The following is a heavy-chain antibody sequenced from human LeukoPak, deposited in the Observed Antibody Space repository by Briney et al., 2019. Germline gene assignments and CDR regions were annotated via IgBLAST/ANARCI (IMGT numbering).Heavy chain of an antibody. J-gene: IGHJ4*02. CDR2: ISAYNGNT. CDR3: ARYGREVVPAASYFDY. Sequence: ASVKVSCKASGYTFTSYGISWVRQTPGQGLEWMGWISAYNGNTNYAQKLQGRVTMTTDTSTSTAYMELRSLRSDDTAAYYCARYGREVVPAASYFDYWGQGTLVTVSS. V-gene: IGHV1-18*01. D-gene: IGHD2-2*01. CDR1: GYTFTSYG.